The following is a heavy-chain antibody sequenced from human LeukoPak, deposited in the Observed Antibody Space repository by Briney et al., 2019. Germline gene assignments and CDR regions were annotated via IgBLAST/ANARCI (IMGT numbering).Heavy chain of an antibody. V-gene: IGHV4-59*01. D-gene: IGHD3-3*01. J-gene: IGHJ6*02. CDR3: ARDFGAMSAHMDV. Sequence: PSETLFLTCTVSGASISNSYLSWSRQPPGKGLEWIGCISYIGSTNYNPSLKSRVIISVDTSKNQFSLKLSSVTAADTAVYFCARDFGAMSAHMDVWGQGTTVTVSS. CDR2: ISYIGST. CDR1: GASISNSY.